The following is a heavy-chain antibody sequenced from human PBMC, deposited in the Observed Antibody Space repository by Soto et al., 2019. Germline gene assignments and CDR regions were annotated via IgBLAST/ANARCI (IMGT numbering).Heavy chain of an antibody. CDR2: IYYSGST. Sequence: QVQLQESGPGLVKPSQTLSLTCTVSGGSISSGGYYWSWIRQHPGKGLEWIGYIYYSGSTYYNPSLRSRVTISVDTSKNQFSLKLSSVTAADTAVYYCARWGVGFGELYRWFDPWGQGTLVTVSS. CDR3: ARWGVGFGELYRWFDP. V-gene: IGHV4-31*03. CDR1: GGSISSGGYY. J-gene: IGHJ5*02. D-gene: IGHD3-10*01.